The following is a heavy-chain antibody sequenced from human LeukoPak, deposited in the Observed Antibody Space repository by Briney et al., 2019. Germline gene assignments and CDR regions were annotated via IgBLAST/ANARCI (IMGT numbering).Heavy chain of an antibody. D-gene: IGHD6-13*01. Sequence: GGSLRLSCAASGFTFSSYARSWVRQAPGKGLEWVSAISGSGGSTYYADSVKGRFTISRDNSKNTLYLQMDSLRAEDTAVYYCAKDGSSSWSTYYYYGMDVWGQGTTVTVSS. CDR3: AKDGSSSWSTYYYYGMDV. V-gene: IGHV3-23*01. CDR1: GFTFSSYA. CDR2: ISGSGGST. J-gene: IGHJ6*02.